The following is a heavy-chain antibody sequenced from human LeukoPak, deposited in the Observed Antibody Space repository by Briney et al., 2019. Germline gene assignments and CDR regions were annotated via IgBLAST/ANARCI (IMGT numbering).Heavy chain of an antibody. J-gene: IGHJ4*02. CDR3: ARGGSGWSFDY. D-gene: IGHD6-19*01. CDR2: IYYSGST. V-gene: IGHV4-59*01. Sequence: PSETLSLTCTDSGGSISSYYWSWIRQPPGKGLEWIGYIYYSGSTNYNPSLKSRVTISVDTSKNQFSLKLSSVTAADTAVYYCARGGSGWSFDYWGQGTLVTVSS. CDR1: GGSISSYY.